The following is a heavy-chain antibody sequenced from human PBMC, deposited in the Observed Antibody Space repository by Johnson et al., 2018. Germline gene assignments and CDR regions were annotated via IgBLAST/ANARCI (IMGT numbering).Heavy chain of an antibody. J-gene: IGHJ3*02. Sequence: QVQLVQSGGGVVQPGRSLRLSCAASGFTFSSYGMHWVRQDPGKGLEWVAVISYDGSNKYAADSVKGRFTISRDNSKNTLYLQMNSLRAEDTAVYYCARGERYSRARGAFDIWGQGTMVTVSS. CDR1: GFTFSSYG. V-gene: IGHV3-30*03. D-gene: IGHD6-13*01. CDR3: ARGERYSRARGAFDI. CDR2: ISYDGSNK.